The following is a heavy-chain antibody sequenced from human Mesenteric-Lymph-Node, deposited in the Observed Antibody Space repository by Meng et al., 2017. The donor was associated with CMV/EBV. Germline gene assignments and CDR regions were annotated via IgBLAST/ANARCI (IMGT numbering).Heavy chain of an antibody. J-gene: IGHJ4*02. D-gene: IGHD2-15*01. CDR3: ARGSDIPVNNY. CDR1: GGSFSGYY. V-gene: IGHV4-34*01. Sequence: QVQLQQWGAGRLKPSETLSLTCAVYGGSFSGYYCSWIRQPPGKGLVWIGEINHSGVPNYNPSLKSRVTISLDRSKNQFSLKLSSVTAEDTAVYYCARGSDIPVNNYWGQGTLVTVSS. CDR2: INHSGVP.